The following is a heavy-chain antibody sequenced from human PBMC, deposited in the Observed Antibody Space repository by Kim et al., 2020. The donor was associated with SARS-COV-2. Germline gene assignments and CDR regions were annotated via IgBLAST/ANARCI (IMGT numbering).Heavy chain of an antibody. CDR3: ARGAGSSVFDP. CDR2: IKHDGSGQ. Sequence: GGSLRLSCAASGFTFSNYWMTWVRQTPGKGLEWVASIKHDGSGQYYVDSLKGRFTISIDNAKNSLYLQMNSLRAEDTALYHCARGAGSSVFDPWGQGTLVTVSS. V-gene: IGHV3-7*01. D-gene: IGHD1-26*01. CDR1: GFTFSNYW. J-gene: IGHJ5*02.